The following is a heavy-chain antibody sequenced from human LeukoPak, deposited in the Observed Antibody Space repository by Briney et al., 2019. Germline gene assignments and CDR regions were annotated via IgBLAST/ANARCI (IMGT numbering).Heavy chain of an antibody. V-gene: IGHV3-53*01. CDR2: IYSGGST. J-gene: IGHJ3*02. D-gene: IGHD1-26*01. CDR1: GFTFNTYS. CDR3: ARGGSYLSAFDI. Sequence: QAGGSLRLSCEASGFTFNTYSMNWARQAPGKGLEWVSIIYSGGSTFYADSVKGRFTISRDNSKNTLYLQMNSLRAEDTAVYYCARGGSYLSAFDIWGQGTMVTVSS.